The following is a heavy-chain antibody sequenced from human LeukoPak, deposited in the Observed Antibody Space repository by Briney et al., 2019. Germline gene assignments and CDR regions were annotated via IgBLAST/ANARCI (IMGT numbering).Heavy chain of an antibody. Sequence: PGGSLRLSCAASGFTFDDYVMHWVRQAPGKGLEWVSGISWNSGSIGYADSVKGRFTISRDNAKNSLYLQMNSLRAEDTALYYCAKALYSSSWYAEVDYWGQGTLVTVSS. V-gene: IGHV3-9*01. J-gene: IGHJ4*02. CDR3: AKALYSSSWYAEVDY. CDR1: GFTFDDYV. D-gene: IGHD6-13*01. CDR2: ISWNSGSI.